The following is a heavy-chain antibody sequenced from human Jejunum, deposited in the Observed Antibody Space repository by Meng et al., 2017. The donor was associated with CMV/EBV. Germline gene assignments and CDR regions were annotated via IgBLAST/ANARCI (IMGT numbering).Heavy chain of an antibody. Sequence: AASGFTVSSNYRTWVRQAPGKGLEWVSVIYSGGSTYYADSVKGRFTISRDSSENTVYLQVNSLRVDDTAVYYCARGPSSGWYYFDYWGQGTLVTVSS. J-gene: IGHJ4*02. CDR1: GFTVSSNY. D-gene: IGHD6-19*01. CDR3: ARGPSSGWYYFDY. CDR2: IYSGGST. V-gene: IGHV3-53*01.